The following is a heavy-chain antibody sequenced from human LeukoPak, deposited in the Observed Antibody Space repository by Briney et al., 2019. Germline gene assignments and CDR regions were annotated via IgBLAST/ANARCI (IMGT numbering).Heavy chain of an antibody. CDR2: IIPIFGTA. Sequence: ASVKVSCKASGGTFSSYAISWVRQAPGQGLEWMGRIIPIFGTANYAQKFQGRVTITTDESTSTAYMELSSLRSEDTAVYYCARNTWIQLWAGDYYYMDVWGKGTTVTVSS. CDR1: GGTFSSYA. D-gene: IGHD5-18*01. CDR3: ARNTWIQLWAGDYYYMDV. V-gene: IGHV1-69*05. J-gene: IGHJ6*03.